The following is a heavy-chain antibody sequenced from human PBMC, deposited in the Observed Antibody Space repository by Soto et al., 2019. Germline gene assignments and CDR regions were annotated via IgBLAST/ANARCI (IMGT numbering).Heavy chain of an antibody. CDR2: ISYVGGNK. Sequence: GGSLRLSCAASGFTFSTSAMHWVRQAPGKGLEWVAVISYVGGNKYTADSVKGRFTISRDNSKNTVYLQMDSLRAEDTAVYYCARDQSYDRTGYYPDYWGQGALVTVSS. CDR3: ARDQSYDRTGYYPDY. J-gene: IGHJ4*02. V-gene: IGHV3-30-3*01. CDR1: GFTFSTSA. D-gene: IGHD3-22*01.